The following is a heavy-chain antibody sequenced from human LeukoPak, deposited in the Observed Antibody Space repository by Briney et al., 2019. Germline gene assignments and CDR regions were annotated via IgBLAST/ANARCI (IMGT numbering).Heavy chain of an antibody. V-gene: IGHV1-24*01. Sequence: ASVKVSCKVSGYTLTELSMHWVRQAPGKGLEWMGGFDPEDGETIYAQKFQGRVTMTRDTSISTAYMDLSRLRSDDTAVYYCVQFELDYWGQGTLVTVSS. J-gene: IGHJ4*02. D-gene: IGHD1-7*01. CDR3: VQFELDY. CDR1: GYTLTELS. CDR2: FDPEDGET.